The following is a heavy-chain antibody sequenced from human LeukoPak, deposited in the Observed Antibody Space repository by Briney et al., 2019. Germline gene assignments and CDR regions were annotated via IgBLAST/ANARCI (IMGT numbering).Heavy chain of an antibody. Sequence: GGSLRLSCAASGFTFSSYAMSWVRQAPGKGLEWVSAISGSGGSTYYADSVKGRFTISRDNSKNTLYLQMNSLRAEDTAVYYCAKSPSSDITIFGVVIIRDAFDIWGQGTMVTVSS. CDR2: ISGSGGST. D-gene: IGHD3-3*01. CDR3: AKSPSSDITIFGVVIIRDAFDI. J-gene: IGHJ3*02. V-gene: IGHV3-23*01. CDR1: GFTFSSYA.